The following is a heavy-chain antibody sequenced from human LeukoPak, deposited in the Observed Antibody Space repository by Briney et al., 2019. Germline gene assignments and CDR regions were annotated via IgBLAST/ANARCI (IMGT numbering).Heavy chain of an antibody. CDR2: INGDGSAT. D-gene: IGHD5-24*01. V-gene: IGHV3-74*01. CDR1: GFTFRRHW. CDR3: AREEEMATNTDY. Sequence: PGGSLRLSCAASGFTFRRHWMHWVRQAPGKGLVWASRINGDGSATYYADSVKGRFSISRDNPKNTLYLHMHSLRADDTAVYYCAREEEMATNTDYWGQGTLVTVSS. J-gene: IGHJ4*02.